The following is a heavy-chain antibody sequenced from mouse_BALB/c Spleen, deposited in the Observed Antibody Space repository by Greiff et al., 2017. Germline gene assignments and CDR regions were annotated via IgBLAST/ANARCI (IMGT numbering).Heavy chain of an antibody. CDR2: IWGDGST. CDR1: GFSLTNSG. V-gene: IGHV2-6-6*01. Sequence: VQLQESGPGLVAPSQSLSITCTVSGFSLTNSGVHWVRQSPGKGLEWLGVIWGDGSTNYNSAFKSRLSISKDNSKSQVFLKMNSLQTDDTARYYCAKPEFGDYYYAMDYWGQGTSVTVSS. J-gene: IGHJ4*01. CDR3: AKPEFGDYYYAMDY. D-gene: IGHD2-13*01.